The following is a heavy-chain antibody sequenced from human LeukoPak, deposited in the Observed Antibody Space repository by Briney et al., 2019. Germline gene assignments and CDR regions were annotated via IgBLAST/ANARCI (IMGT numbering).Heavy chain of an antibody. V-gene: IGHV4-61*02. CDR3: ARASYEKGWFDP. CDR2: IYTSEST. D-gene: IGHD3-3*01. J-gene: IGHJ5*02. Sequence: SQTLSLTCSVSGGSISSSNYYWSWIRQPAGKGLEWIGRIYTSESTNYNPSLKSRVTISVDTSKNQFSLKLSSVTAADTAVYYCARASYEKGWFDPWGQGTLVTVSS. CDR1: GGSISSSNYY.